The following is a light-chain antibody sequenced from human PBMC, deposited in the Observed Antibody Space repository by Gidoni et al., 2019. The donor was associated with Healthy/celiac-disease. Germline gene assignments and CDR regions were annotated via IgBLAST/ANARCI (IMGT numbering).Light chain of an antibody. J-gene: IGKJ3*01. CDR3: QQYYSTLFT. Sequence: DIVMTQSPDSLAVSLGERATINCKSSQSVLYSSNNKNYLAWYQQKPGQPPKLLIYRASTRESGVPDRFSGSGSGTDFTLTISSLQAEDVAVYYCQQYYSTLFTFGPXTKVDIK. V-gene: IGKV4-1*01. CDR1: QSVLYSSNNKNY. CDR2: RAS.